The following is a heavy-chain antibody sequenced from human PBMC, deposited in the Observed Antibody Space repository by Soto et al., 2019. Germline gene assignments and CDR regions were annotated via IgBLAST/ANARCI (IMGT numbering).Heavy chain of an antibody. CDR2: ISSNGGST. CDR1: GFTFSSYA. D-gene: IGHD6-13*01. Sequence: PGGSLRLSCAASGFTFSSYAMHWVRQAPGKGLEYVSAISSNGGSTYYANSVKGRFTISRDNSKNTLYLQMGSLRAEDMAVYYCARESSSSWYVDYWGQGTLVTVSS. CDR3: ARESSSSWYVDY. V-gene: IGHV3-64*01. J-gene: IGHJ4*02.